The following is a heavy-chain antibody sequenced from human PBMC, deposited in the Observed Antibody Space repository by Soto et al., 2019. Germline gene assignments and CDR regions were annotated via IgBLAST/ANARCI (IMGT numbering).Heavy chain of an antibody. D-gene: IGHD7-27*01. CDR1: GDSISRSVW. J-gene: IGHJ4*02. V-gene: IGHV4-4*02. CDR3: ARKAWVRFDY. Sequence: SETLSLTCAVSGDSISRSVWWTWVRQPPGKGLEWIGEVFHNGDTNYNPSLKSRVTMSVDKSTNDLSLKVTSVTAADTAIYYCARKAWVRFDYWGQGALVTVSS. CDR2: VFHNGDT.